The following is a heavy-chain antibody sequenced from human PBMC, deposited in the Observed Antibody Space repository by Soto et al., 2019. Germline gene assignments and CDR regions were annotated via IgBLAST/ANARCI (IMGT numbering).Heavy chain of an antibody. J-gene: IGHJ4*02. D-gene: IGHD1-1*01. Sequence: QVRLVQSGAEVKKPGPSVKVSCKASGYTFTSYGITWVRQAPGQGLEWMGWISADNGNTDYAQKLQGRVIVTRDTSTTPAYMELRSLRSDDTAVYYCARARYGDHWGQGARVTVSS. CDR1: GYTFTSYG. V-gene: IGHV1-18*01. CDR3: ARARYGDH. CDR2: ISADNGNT.